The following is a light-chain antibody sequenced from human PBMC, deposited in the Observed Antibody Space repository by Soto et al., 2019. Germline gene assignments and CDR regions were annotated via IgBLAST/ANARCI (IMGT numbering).Light chain of an antibody. Sequence: QMTQSPSSLSASVGARITITCRASQSIRTSLNWYQQKPGKAPRFLIYGASTLQSGVPSRFSGSGSATDFTLTVSSLQPEDSAIYYCQQSYTPPRTFGQGTKVEV. J-gene: IGKJ1*01. CDR3: QQSYTPPRT. CDR2: GAS. V-gene: IGKV1-39*01. CDR1: QSIRTS.